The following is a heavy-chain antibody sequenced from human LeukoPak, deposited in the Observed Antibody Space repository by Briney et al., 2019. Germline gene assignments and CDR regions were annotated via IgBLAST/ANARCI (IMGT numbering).Heavy chain of an antibody. Sequence: ASVTVSFKASGYTFTGYYMHWVRQAPGQGLEWMGWINPNSGGTNYAQKFQGRVTMTRDTSISTAYMELSRLRSDDTAVYYCARFVILTGYCDYWGQGTLVTVSS. D-gene: IGHD3-9*01. V-gene: IGHV1-2*02. J-gene: IGHJ4*02. CDR1: GYTFTGYY. CDR3: ARFVILTGYCDY. CDR2: INPNSGGT.